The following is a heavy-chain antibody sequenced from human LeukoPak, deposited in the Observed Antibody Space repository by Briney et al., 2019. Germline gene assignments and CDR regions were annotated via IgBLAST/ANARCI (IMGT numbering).Heavy chain of an antibody. CDR3: ARGYGGNSLPVKFDY. D-gene: IGHD4-23*01. CDR2: SNPNSGRT. V-gene: IGHV1-2*02. J-gene: IGHJ4*02. Sequence: SVKVSCKASGYTFTGYYMHWVRQAPGQGLEWMGWSNPNSGRTNYAQKFQGRGTMTRDTAISTVYMELSRLRSDDTAVYYCARGYGGNSLPVKFDYWGQGPLVTVSS. CDR1: GYTFTGYY.